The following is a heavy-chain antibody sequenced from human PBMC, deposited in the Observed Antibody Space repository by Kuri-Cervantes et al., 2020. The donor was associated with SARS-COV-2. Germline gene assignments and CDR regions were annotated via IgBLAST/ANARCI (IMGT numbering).Heavy chain of an antibody. CDR2: IYYSGST. CDR1: GGSISSYY. D-gene: IGHD3-10*01. V-gene: IGHV4-59*01. J-gene: IGHJ4*02. Sequence: SETLSLTCTVSGGSISSYYWSWIRQPPGKGLEWIGYIYYSGSTNYNPSLKSRVTISVDTSKNQFSLKLSSVTAADTAVYYCARAKGSGSYLVDYWGQGTLVTVSS. CDR3: ARAKGSGSYLVDY.